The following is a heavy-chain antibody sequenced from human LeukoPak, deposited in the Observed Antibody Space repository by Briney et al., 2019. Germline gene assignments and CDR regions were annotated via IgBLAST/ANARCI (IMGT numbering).Heavy chain of an antibody. D-gene: IGHD5-24*01. V-gene: IGHV3-49*04. CDR3: TRERWGYYHMDV. J-gene: IGHJ6*03. Sequence: GGSLRLSCTASGFTFGDYAMSWVRQAPGKGLEGVGFIRSKAYGGTTEYAASVKGRFTISRDDSKSIAYLQMNSLKTEDTAVYYCTRERWGYYHMDVWGKGTTVTVSS. CDR1: GFTFGDYA. CDR2: IRSKAYGGTT.